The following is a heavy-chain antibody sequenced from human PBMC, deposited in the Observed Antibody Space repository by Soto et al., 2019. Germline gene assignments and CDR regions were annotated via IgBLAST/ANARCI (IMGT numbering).Heavy chain of an antibody. V-gene: IGHV4-31*03. J-gene: IGHJ5*02. CDR1: GGSITSADYY. D-gene: IGHD3-16*02. CDR2: IYTSGTT. Sequence: SETLSLTCTISGGSITSADYYWTWIRQFPGKGLEWIAYIYTSGTTHYNPSLKSRATISLDTSNSQFSLEVKSATAADRAVYYCARMGLHLGKLSRNWFDPWGQGSLVTVS. CDR3: ARMGLHLGKLSRNWFDP.